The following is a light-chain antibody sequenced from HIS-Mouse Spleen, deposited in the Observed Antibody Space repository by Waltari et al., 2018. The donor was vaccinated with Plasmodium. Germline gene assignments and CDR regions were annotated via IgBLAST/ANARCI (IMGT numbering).Light chain of an antibody. Sequence: QSALTQPASVSGSPGQSITISCTGTRSDVGSYNLVSWYQQHPGKAPKLMIYEGSKRPSGVSNRVSGAKSGNTASLTISGLQAEDEADYYCCSYAGSSTFVFGGGTKLTVL. V-gene: IGLV2-23*03. CDR2: EGS. CDR1: RSDVGSYNL. J-gene: IGLJ3*02. CDR3: CSYAGSSTFV.